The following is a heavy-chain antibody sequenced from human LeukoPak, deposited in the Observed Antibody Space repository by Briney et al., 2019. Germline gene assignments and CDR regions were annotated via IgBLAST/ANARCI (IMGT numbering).Heavy chain of an antibody. V-gene: IGHV3-64D*09. CDR1: GFTFSRYA. J-gene: IGHJ5*02. Sequence: GGSLRLSCSASGFTFSRYAMHWVRQAPGKGLEYVSAISSNGGSTYYADSVKGRFTISRDNSKNTLFLQMSSLRAEDTAVYYCVKDRTWNGDIGEKMEPNDPWGQGTLVTVSS. CDR3: VKDRTWNGDIGEKMEPNDP. CDR2: ISSNGGST. D-gene: IGHD1-1*01.